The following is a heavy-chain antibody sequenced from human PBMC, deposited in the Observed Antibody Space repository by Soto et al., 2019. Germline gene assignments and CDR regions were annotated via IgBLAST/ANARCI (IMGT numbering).Heavy chain of an antibody. CDR2: IIPIFGTA. V-gene: IGHV1-69*13. CDR3: ARGDYYGSGSRRPDYYYYGMDV. Sequence: SVKVSCKASRGTFSSYAISWVRQAPGQGLEWMGGIIPIFGTANYAQKFQGRVTITADESTSTAYMELSSLRSEDTAVYYCARGDYYGSGSRRPDYYYYGMDVWGQGTTVTAP. CDR1: RGTFSSYA. D-gene: IGHD3-10*01. J-gene: IGHJ6*02.